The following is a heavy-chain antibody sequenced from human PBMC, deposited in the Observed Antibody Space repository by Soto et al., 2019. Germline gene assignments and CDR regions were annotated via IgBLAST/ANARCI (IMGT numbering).Heavy chain of an antibody. J-gene: IGHJ4*02. V-gene: IGHV3-23*01. CDR1: GFTFSSNA. Sequence: GGSLRLSCAASGFTFSSNAMSWVRQAPGKGLEWVSAISGSGGSTYYADSVKGRFTISRDNSKNTLYLQMNSLRAEDTAVYYCAKSYYYGSGSYYGAVDYWGQGTLVTVSS. CDR2: ISGSGGST. CDR3: AKSYYYGSGSYYGAVDY. D-gene: IGHD3-10*01.